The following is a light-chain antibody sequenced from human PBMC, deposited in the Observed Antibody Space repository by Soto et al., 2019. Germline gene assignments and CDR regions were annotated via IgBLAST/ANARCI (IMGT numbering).Light chain of an antibody. Sequence: EIVLTLYAATRAVSPVKRSPLSCRASQSINGYLAWYQHKPGQAPRLLIDDASNRATGIPARFSGSGSGTDFALTISRLEPEYFAVYYCQQYGSSSVTFGQGTRLEIK. CDR3: QQYGSSSVT. J-gene: IGKJ5*01. CDR1: QSINGY. V-gene: IGKV3-11*01. CDR2: DAS.